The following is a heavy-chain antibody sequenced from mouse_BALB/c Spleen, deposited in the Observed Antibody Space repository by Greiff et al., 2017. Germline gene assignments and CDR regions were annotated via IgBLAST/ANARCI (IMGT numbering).Heavy chain of an antibody. CDR2: IWGDGST. CDR3: ARGGGFPWFAY. CDR1: GFSLTSYG. Sequence: VQRVESGPGLVAPSQSLSITCTVSGFSLTSYGVSWVRQPPGKGLEWLGVIWGDGSTNYHSAPISRLSTSKDNSKSQVFLKLNSLQTGDTATYYCARGGGFPWFAYWGQGTLVTVSA. D-gene: IGHD1-1*02. J-gene: IGHJ3*01. V-gene: IGHV2-3*01.